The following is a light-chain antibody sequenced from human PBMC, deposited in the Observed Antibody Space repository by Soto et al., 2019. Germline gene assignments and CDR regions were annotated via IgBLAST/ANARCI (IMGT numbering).Light chain of an antibody. Sequence: DRVTITCRASQSISSWLAWYQQKPGKAPKLLIYDASSLESGVPSRFSGSGSGTEFTLTISSLQPDEFATYYCQQYHSWWPFGQVTKVX. CDR2: DAS. CDR3: QQYHSWWP. V-gene: IGKV1-5*01. J-gene: IGKJ1*01. CDR1: QSISSW.